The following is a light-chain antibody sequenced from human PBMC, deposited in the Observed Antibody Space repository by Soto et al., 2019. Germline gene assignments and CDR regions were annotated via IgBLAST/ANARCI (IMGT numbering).Light chain of an antibody. CDR3: QSYDSSLRGGV. V-gene: IGLV1-40*01. CDR1: SSNIGAGYD. J-gene: IGLJ3*02. Sequence: QSVLPQPPSVSGAPGQRVTISCTGSSSNIGAGYDVHWYQQLPGTAPKLLISGNSNRPSGVPDRFSGSKAGTSASLAITGLQAEDEADYYCQSYDSSLRGGVFGGGTKLTVL. CDR2: GNS.